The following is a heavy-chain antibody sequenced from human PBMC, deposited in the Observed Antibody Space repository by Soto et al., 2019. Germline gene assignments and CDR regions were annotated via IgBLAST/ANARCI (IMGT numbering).Heavy chain of an antibody. CDR1: GGTFSSYT. V-gene: IGHV1-69*12. CDR3: ARGNHRWIQLWYFDL. J-gene: IGHJ2*01. Sequence: QVQLVQSGAEVKKPGSSVTVSCKASGGTFSSYTISWVRQAPGQGLEWMGGIIPIFGTANYAQKFQGRVTITADESTSTAYMEFISLRFEDTAVYYCARGNHRWIQLWYFDLWGRGTLVTVSS. D-gene: IGHD5-18*01. CDR2: IIPIFGTA.